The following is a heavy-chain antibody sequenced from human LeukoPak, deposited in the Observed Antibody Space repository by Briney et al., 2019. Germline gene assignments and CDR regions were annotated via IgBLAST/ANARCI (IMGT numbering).Heavy chain of an antibody. CDR1: GFTFSSYW. CDR3: TKSALTGDQFDS. CDR2: LYSDGGRT. J-gene: IGHJ4*02. Sequence: GGSLRLSCAASGFTFSSYWMHWVRHGPGKGLVWVSRLYSDGGRTTYADSVKGRFTISRDNNKNSLYLQMKSLRPDDTAFYYCTKSALTGDQFDSWGQETLVTVSS. D-gene: IGHD3-9*01. V-gene: IGHV3-74*01.